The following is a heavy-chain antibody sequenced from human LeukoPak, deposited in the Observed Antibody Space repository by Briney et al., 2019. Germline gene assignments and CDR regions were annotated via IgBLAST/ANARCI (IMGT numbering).Heavy chain of an antibody. V-gene: IGHV1-46*01. Sequence: ALVKVSCKASGYTFGTHWMHWVRQAPGQGLEWMAIINPSGDVRSYAQKFQGRVTVTRDMSTRTVYMELSDLRPEDTAVYYCARDYSGEWEQLTGWWFDPWGQGTLVIVSS. CDR3: ARDYSGEWEQLTGWWFDP. D-gene: IGHD1-26*01. CDR2: INPSGDVR. CDR1: GYTFGTHW. J-gene: IGHJ5*02.